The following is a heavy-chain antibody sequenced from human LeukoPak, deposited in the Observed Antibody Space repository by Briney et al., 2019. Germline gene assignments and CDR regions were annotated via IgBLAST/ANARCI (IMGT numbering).Heavy chain of an antibody. J-gene: IGHJ6*02. CDR2: IYYSGST. CDR3: ARGAVIAAADEYYYGMDV. V-gene: IGHV4-59*01. Sequence: SETLSLTCTVSDGSISSYYWSWIRQPPGKGLQWIGYIYYSGSTNYNPSLKSRVTISVDTSKNQFSLKLSSVTAADTAVYYCARGAVIAAADEYYYGMDVWGQGTTVTVSS. CDR1: DGSISSYY. D-gene: IGHD6-13*01.